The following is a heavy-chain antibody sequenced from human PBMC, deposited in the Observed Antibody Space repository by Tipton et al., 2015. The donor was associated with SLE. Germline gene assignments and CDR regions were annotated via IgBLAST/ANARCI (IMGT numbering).Heavy chain of an antibody. CDR2: IYSDGSSA. CDR3: ARDRQQQLNWYFDL. CDR1: GLTFSSYW. J-gene: IGHJ2*01. V-gene: IGHV3-74*01. Sequence: AVSGLTFSSYWMHWVRQAPGKGLVWVSRIYSDGSSANYADSVKGRFTISRDNSKNTLYLQMSSLRPEDTAVYYCARDRQQQLNWYFDLWGRGTLVTVSS. D-gene: IGHD6-13*01.